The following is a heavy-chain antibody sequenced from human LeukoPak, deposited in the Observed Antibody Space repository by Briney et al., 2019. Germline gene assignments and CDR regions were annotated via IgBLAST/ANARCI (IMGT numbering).Heavy chain of an antibody. D-gene: IGHD6-13*01. J-gene: IGHJ5*02. Sequence: PSETLSLTCAVYGGSFRGYYWGWTPKPPGKGLEWIGEINHSGSTNYNPSLKSRVTISVDTSKNQFSLKLSSVTAADTAVYYCARDPSRSSSGNNWFDPWGQGTLVTVSS. CDR2: INHSGST. CDR3: ARDPSRSSSGNNWFDP. V-gene: IGHV4-34*01. CDR1: GGSFRGYY.